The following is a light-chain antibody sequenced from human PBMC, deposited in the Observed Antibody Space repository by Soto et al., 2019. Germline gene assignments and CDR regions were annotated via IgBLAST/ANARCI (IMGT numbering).Light chain of an antibody. CDR1: QRMSDW. CDR3: QQYATVWT. V-gene: IGKV1-5*03. Sequence: DIQMTQSPSTLSASVGDRVTVTCRASQRMSDWLAWYQQKPGKAPKLLIYKASSLESGVPSRFSGSGSGTEFTLTISSLQPDDFATYYCQQYATVWTFGQGTKVELK. CDR2: KAS. J-gene: IGKJ1*01.